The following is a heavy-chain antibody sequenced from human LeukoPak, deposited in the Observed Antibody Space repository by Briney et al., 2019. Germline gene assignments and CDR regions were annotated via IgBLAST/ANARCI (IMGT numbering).Heavy chain of an antibody. D-gene: IGHD6-19*01. J-gene: IGHJ4*02. V-gene: IGHV1-24*01. CDR1: GYTLTELS. CDR2: FDPEDGET. Sequence: ASVKVSCKVSGYTLTELSMHWVRQAPGKGLEWMGGFDPEDGETIYAQKFQGRVTMTEDTSTDTAYMELSSLRSEDTAVYYRATAPSLVYSSGWYDYWGQGTLVTVSS. CDR3: ATAPSLVYSSGWYDY.